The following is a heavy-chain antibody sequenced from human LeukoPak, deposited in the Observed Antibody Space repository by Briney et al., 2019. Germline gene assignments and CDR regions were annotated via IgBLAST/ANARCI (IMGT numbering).Heavy chain of an antibody. Sequence: SETLSLTCTVSGGSISSYYWSWIRQPAGKGLEWIGRIYTSGSTNYNPSLKSRVTMSVDTSKNQFSLKLSSVTAADTAVYYCARDRVKDYYDSSGYHNWFDPWGQGTLVTVSS. D-gene: IGHD3-22*01. CDR2: IYTSGST. CDR3: ARDRVKDYYDSSGYHNWFDP. J-gene: IGHJ5*02. V-gene: IGHV4-4*07. CDR1: GGSISSYY.